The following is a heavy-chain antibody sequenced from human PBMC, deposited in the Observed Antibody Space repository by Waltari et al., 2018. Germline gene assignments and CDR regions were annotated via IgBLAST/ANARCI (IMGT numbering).Heavy chain of an antibody. Sequence: QLQLQGSGPGQVNPSETLSLTCTVPGDSISSSSYYWGWIRQPPGKGLEWIGSIYYSGSTYYNPSLKSRLSISVDTPKNQFSLKLSSVTAADAAIYYCARLRSNMTPFDPWGQGTLVTVSS. CDR1: GDSISSSSYY. CDR3: ARLRSNMTPFDP. J-gene: IGHJ5*02. V-gene: IGHV4-39*01. D-gene: IGHD2-8*01. CDR2: IYYSGST.